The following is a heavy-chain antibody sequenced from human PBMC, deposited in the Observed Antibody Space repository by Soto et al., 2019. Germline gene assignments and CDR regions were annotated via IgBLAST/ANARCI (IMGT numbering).Heavy chain of an antibody. CDR3: ARGGNCIVSSCPLGSHYGMDV. CDR2: ISSTTNYI. D-gene: IGHD2-15*01. V-gene: IGHV3-21*06. CDR1: GFTFTRYS. Sequence: PGGSLRLSCAASGFTFTRYSMNWVRQAPGKGLEWVSSISSTTNYIYYGDSMKGRFTISRDNAKNSLYLEMNSLRAEDTAVYYCARGGNCIVSSCPLGSHYGMDVWGQGTTVTVSS. J-gene: IGHJ6*02.